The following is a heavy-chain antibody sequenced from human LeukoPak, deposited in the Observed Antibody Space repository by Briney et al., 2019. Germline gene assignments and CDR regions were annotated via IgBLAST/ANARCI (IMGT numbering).Heavy chain of an antibody. CDR3: ARLGAYFGGDCFSGAEYFQH. V-gene: IGHV3-20*04. D-gene: IGHD2-21*02. J-gene: IGHJ1*01. Sequence: GGSLRLSCAASGFTFDDYGMSWVRQAPGKGLEWVSGINWNGGSTGYADSVKVRFTISRDNAKNSLYLQMNSLRADDTALYYCARLGAYFGGDCFSGAEYFQHWGQGTLVTVSS. CDR2: INWNGGST. CDR1: GFTFDDYG.